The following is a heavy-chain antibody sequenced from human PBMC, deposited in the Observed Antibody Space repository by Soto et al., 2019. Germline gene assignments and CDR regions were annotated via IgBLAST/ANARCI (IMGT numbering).Heavy chain of an antibody. CDR3: ARGQRYCTNGVCSYTFDY. D-gene: IGHD2-8*01. Sequence: PSETLSLTCAVYGGSFSGYYWSWIRQPPGKGLEWIGEINHSGSTNYNPSLKSRVTISVDTSKNQFSLKLSSVTAADTAVYYCARGQRYCTNGVCSYTFDYCDQRPLVTLSS. CDR2: INHSGST. CDR1: GGSFSGYY. V-gene: IGHV4-34*01. J-gene: IGHJ4*02.